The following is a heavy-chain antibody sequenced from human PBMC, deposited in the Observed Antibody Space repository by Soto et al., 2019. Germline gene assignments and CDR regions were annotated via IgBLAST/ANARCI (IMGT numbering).Heavy chain of an antibody. V-gene: IGHV2-5*02. D-gene: IGHD3-10*01. J-gene: IGHJ4*02. CDR1: GFSLTTDGEG. CDR3: AHSRNLITEDAQVGDFDY. Sequence: QISLKESGPTLVKPTETLKLTCTFSGFSLTTDGEGVGWVRQPPGEALEWLALIYWDDDERYSPSLKTRLTIKKDSSTNQVFLILTNMDPVDTATYYCAHSRNLITEDAQVGDFDYWGQGTLVTVSS. CDR2: IYWDDDE.